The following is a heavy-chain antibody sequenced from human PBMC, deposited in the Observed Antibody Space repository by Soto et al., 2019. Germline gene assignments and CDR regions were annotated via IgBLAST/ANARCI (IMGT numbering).Heavy chain of an antibody. J-gene: IGHJ4*02. V-gene: IGHV4-30-2*01. CDR3: ASYDILTGYFIDY. CDR2: IYHSGST. CDR1: GGSISNGGYS. Sequence: SETLSLTCAVSGGSISNGGYSRSLIRQPPGKGLEWIGYIYHSGSTYYNPSLKSRVTISVDRSKNQFSLKLSSVTAADTAVYYCASYDILTGYFIDYWGQGTLVTVSS. D-gene: IGHD3-9*01.